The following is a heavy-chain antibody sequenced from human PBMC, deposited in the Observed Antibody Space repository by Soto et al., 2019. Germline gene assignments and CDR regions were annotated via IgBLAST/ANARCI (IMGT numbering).Heavy chain of an antibody. D-gene: IGHD1-1*01. J-gene: IGHJ4*02. CDR2: ISGTGANT. CDR3: AKGLPTYDY. V-gene: IGHV3-23*01. Sequence: LRLSCAASGFTFSSYAMSWVRQTPEKGLEWVSVISGTGANTYYADSVKGRFTTSRDNSKNTLYLQMNSLRVEDTALYYCAKGLPTYDYWGQGILVTVSS. CDR1: GFTFSSYA.